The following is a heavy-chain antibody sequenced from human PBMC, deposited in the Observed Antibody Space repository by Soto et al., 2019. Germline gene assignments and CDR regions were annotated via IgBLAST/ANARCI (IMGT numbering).Heavy chain of an antibody. V-gene: IGHV3-23*01. CDR1: GFTFSSYA. CDR3: SRGVTAILFDI. J-gene: IGHJ3*02. CDR2: ISGSGGST. Sequence: PGGSLRLSCAASGFTFSSYAMSWVRQAPGKGLEWVSAISGSGGSTYYADSVKGRFTISRDNSKNSLYLQMNSLRTEDTALYYCSRGVTAILFDIWGQGTMVTVSS. D-gene: IGHD2-21*02.